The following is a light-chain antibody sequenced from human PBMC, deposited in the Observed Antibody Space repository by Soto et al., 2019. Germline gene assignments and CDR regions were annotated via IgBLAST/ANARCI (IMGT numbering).Light chain of an antibody. V-gene: IGLV8-61*01. Sequence: QAVVTQEPSFSVSPGGTVTLTCGLSSGSVSTSFFPSWFQQTPGQPPRTLIYNTNTRSSGVPERFSGSILGNKAALTITGAQADDESDYYCVLYLGGGISVFGGGTQLTVL. J-gene: IGLJ3*02. CDR2: NTN. CDR3: VLYLGGGISV. CDR1: SGSVSTSFF.